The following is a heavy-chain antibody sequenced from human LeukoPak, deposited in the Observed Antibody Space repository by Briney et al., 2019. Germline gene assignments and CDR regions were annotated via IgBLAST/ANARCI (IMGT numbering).Heavy chain of an antibody. V-gene: IGHV1-18*01. J-gene: IGHJ6*02. D-gene: IGHD6-13*01. Sequence: ASVKVSCTASGYTFISYGISWVRQAPGQGLEWMGWISAYNVNTNYAQKLQGRVTMTTDTSTSTAYMELRSLRSEDTAVYYCASARPYSSSWYYYGMDVWGQGTTVTVSS. CDR3: ASARPYSSSWYYYGMDV. CDR1: GYTFISYG. CDR2: ISAYNVNT.